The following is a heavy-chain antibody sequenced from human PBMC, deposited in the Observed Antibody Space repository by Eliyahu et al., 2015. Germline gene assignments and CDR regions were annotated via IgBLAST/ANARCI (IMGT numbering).Heavy chain of an antibody. CDR1: GYSFXSYX. Sequence: EVQLVQSGAEVKKPGEXLKISCKGXGYSFXSYXXGWVRQXPGXGLEWMGSSDPGDSXTRYSPSFQGQVTISADKSISTAYLQWSSLKASDTAMYYCARQGYCSSTSCLLWGYGMDVWGQGTTVTVSS. CDR3: ARQGYCSSTSCLLWGYGMDV. J-gene: IGHJ6*02. CDR2: SDPGDSXT. D-gene: IGHD2-2*01. V-gene: IGHV5-51*01.